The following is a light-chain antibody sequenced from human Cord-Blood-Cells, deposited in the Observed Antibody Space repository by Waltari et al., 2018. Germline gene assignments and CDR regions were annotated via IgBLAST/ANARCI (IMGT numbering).Light chain of an antibody. CDR2: KAS. Sequence: DIQMTQSPSTLSASVGDRVTITCRASQSISSWLAWYQQKPGKAPKRLIYKASSLESGVPSRFSGSGSGTEFTLTISSLQPDDFATYYCKQYNSYSLTFGQGTKVEIK. CDR3: KQYNSYSLT. V-gene: IGKV1-5*03. J-gene: IGKJ1*01. CDR1: QSISSW.